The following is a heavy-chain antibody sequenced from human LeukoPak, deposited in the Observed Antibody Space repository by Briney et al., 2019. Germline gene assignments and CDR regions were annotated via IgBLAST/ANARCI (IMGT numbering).Heavy chain of an antibody. Sequence: EASVKVSCKASGYTFTSYDINWVRPATGQGLEWMGWMNPNSGNTGYAQKFQGRVTITRNTSISTAYMELSSLRSEDTAVYYCARGVRRITGPRGVFDYWGQGTLVTVSS. CDR1: GYTFTSYD. CDR3: ARGVRRITGPRGVFDY. V-gene: IGHV1-8*03. J-gene: IGHJ4*02. CDR2: MNPNSGNT. D-gene: IGHD1-20*01.